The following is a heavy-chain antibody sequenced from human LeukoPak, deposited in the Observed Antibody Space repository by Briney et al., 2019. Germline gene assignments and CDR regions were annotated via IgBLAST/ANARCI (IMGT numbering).Heavy chain of an antibody. CDR3: ARGGSSWLPFYWYFDL. CDR1: GFSFSSYS. J-gene: IGHJ2*01. CDR2: ISSTSTYI. V-gene: IGHV3-21*01. Sequence: GGSLRLSCAASGFSFSSYSMNWVRQAPGKGLDWVSSISSTSTYIYYADSVKGRFTISRDNAKNSLYLQMNSLRAEDTAVYYCARGGSSWLPFYWYFDLWGRGTLVTVSS. D-gene: IGHD6-13*01.